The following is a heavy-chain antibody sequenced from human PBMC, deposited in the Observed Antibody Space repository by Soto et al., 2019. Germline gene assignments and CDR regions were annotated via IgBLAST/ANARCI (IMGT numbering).Heavy chain of an antibody. V-gene: IGHV3-48*03. CDR1: GFTFSSYE. D-gene: IGHD3-22*01. J-gene: IGHJ4*02. CDR2: ISSSGSTI. Sequence: EVQLVESGGGLVQPGGSLRLSCAASGFTFSSYEMNWVRQAPGKGLEWVSYISSSGSTIYYADSVKGRFTISRDNAKNSLYLQMNSLRAEDTAVYYCARVCDSGYYGLFDYWGQGTLVTVSS. CDR3: ARVCDSGYYGLFDY.